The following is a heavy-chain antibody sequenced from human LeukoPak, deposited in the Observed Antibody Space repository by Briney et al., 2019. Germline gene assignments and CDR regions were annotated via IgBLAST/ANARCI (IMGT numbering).Heavy chain of an antibody. D-gene: IGHD7-27*01. Sequence: QPGGSLRLSCAGSGFTLSSYAMSWVRQAPGKGLEWVSAISGSGDTTYYADSVKGRFTISRDNSKNTLYLQMNSLRAEDTAVYYCARGTGAYFYRMDVWGQGTTVTVSS. CDR2: ISGSGDTT. CDR3: ARGTGAYFYRMDV. J-gene: IGHJ6*02. V-gene: IGHV3-23*01. CDR1: GFTLSSYA.